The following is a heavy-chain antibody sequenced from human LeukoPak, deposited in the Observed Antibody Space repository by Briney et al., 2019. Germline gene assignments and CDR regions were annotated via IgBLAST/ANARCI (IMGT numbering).Heavy chain of an antibody. Sequence: GGSLRLSCAASGFTFSSYAMHWVRQAPGKGLEWVAVISYDGSNKYYADSVKGRFTISRDNSKNTLYLQMNSLRVEDTAVYYCATPPNWFDPWGHGTQVTVSS. J-gene: IGHJ5*02. CDR1: GFTFSSYA. V-gene: IGHV3-30-3*01. CDR2: ISYDGSNK. CDR3: ATPPNWFDP.